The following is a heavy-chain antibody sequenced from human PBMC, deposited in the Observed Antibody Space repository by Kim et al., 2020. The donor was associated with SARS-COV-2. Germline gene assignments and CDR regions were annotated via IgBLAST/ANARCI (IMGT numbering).Heavy chain of an antibody. CDR1: GYTFTIYP. J-gene: IGHJ4*02. CDR3: MRGFCSGGNCDKSY. Sequence: ASVKVSCKASGYTFTIYPILWVRQAPGQSLEWMGRINGVNNDIKYSQRFQGRVTITRDTSATTDYMELSGLTSEDTAVYYCMRGFCSGGNCDKSYWGQGSLVTVSS. D-gene: IGHD2-8*02. V-gene: IGHV1-3*01. CDR2: INGVNNDI.